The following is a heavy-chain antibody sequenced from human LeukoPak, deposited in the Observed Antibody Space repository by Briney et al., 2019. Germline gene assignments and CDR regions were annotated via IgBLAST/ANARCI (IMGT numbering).Heavy chain of an antibody. J-gene: IGHJ5*02. CDR3: TRAGGGLDR. CDR1: GFTLRAYW. V-gene: IGHV3-74*01. Sequence: GGSLRLSCAASGFTLRAYWMYWVRQAPGKGLVWVSHISSDGSTTNYADSVKGRFTISRDSAKNTLSLQMNSLRAEDTAVYYCTRAGGGLDRWGRGTVVSVSS. D-gene: IGHD1-26*01. CDR2: ISSDGSTT.